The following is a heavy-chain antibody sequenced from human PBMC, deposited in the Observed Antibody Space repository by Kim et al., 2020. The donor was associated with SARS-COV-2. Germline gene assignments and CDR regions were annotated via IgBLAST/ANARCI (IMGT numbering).Heavy chain of an antibody. CDR2: SNK. Sequence: SNKYYADSVKGRFTISRDNSKNTLYLQMNSLRAEDTVVYYCARDRVTFDLWGRGTLVTVSS. V-gene: IGHV3-33*01. J-gene: IGHJ2*01. CDR3: ARDRVTFDL. D-gene: IGHD5-18*01.